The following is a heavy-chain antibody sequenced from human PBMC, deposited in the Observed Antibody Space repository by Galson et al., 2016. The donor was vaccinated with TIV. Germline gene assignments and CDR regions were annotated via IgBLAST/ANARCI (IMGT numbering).Heavy chain of an antibody. V-gene: IGHV1-69*04. CDR3: ANLVVTYTTLDY. CDR1: GGTFSNYA. CDR2: IIPIIGMT. D-gene: IGHD2-21*02. J-gene: IGHJ4*02. Sequence: SVKVSCKASGGTFSNYAIRWVRQAPGQGLEWMGRIIPIIGMTNYAQKFQGRLTITADKSTSTAYMELGSLRNEDTAVYSCANLVVTYTTLDYLGQGTLVTVSS.